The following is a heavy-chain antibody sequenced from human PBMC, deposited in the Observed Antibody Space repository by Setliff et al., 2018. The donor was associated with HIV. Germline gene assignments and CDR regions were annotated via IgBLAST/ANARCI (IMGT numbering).Heavy chain of an antibody. J-gene: IGHJ6*02. CDR2: IYYTEIT. CDR1: GGSISSGGYY. V-gene: IGHV4-31*03. D-gene: IGHD5-12*01. CDR3: AREGVGYNPFYYYGMHV. Sequence: SETLSLTCTVSGGSISSGGYYWSWIRQHPGKGLEWIGHIYYTEITYYNPSLRSRLTISLDTSKNQFSLKLSSVTAADTAVYFCAREGVGYNPFYYYGMHVWGQGTTVTVSS.